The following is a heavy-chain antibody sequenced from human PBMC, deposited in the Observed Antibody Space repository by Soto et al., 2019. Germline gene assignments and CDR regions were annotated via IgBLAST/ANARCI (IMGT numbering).Heavy chain of an antibody. V-gene: IGHV4-59*08. J-gene: IGHJ4*02. Sequence: PSETLSLTCTVSGGSISSYYWSWIRQPPGKGLEWIGYIYYSGSTNYNPSLKSRVTISVDTSKNQFSLKLSSVTAADTAVYYCARFHGDGQLDYWGQGTLVTVSS. CDR1: GGSISSYY. CDR2: IYYSGST. CDR3: ARFHGDGQLDY. D-gene: IGHD4-17*01.